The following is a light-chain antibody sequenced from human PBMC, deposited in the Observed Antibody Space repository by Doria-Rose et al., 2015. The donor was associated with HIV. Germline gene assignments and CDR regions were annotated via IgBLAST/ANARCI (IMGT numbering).Light chain of an antibody. J-gene: IGKJ5*01. CDR1: QRVKSSY. Sequence: EIVLTQSPGTLSLSPGERATLSCRASQRVKSSYLAWYQQKPGQAPRLLIYDASTRATGIPDRFSGSGSGTDFTLTISRLELEDVAVYYCQQYVTSRGTFGQGIRLEIK. V-gene: IGKV3-20*01. CDR3: QQYVTSRGT. CDR2: DAS.